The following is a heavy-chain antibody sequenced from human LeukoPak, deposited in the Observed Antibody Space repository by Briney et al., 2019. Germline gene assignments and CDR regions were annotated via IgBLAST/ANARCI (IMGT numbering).Heavy chain of an antibody. CDR1: GFTFSSYW. J-gene: IGHJ4*02. Sequence: GGSLRLSCAASGFTFSSYWMHWVRQAPGKGLVWVSRINSDGSHTSHADSVKGRFTISRDNAKNTLYLQMNSLRAEDTAVYYCATYNWNYDVDYWGQGTLVTVSS. V-gene: IGHV3-74*01. CDR3: ATYNWNYDVDY. D-gene: IGHD1-1*01. CDR2: INSDGSHT.